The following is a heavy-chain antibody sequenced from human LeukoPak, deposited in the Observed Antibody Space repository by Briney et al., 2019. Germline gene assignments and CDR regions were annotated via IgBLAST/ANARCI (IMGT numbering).Heavy chain of an antibody. CDR1: GGSFSGYY. J-gene: IGHJ3*02. D-gene: IGHD1-14*01. CDR3: ARVNPGSAFDI. Sequence: SETLSLTCAVYGGSFSGYYWSWIRQPPGKGLEWIGEINHSGSTNYNPSLKSRVTISVDTSKNQFSLKLSSVTAADTAVYYCARVNPGSAFDIWGQGTMVTVSS. CDR2: INHSGST. V-gene: IGHV4-34*01.